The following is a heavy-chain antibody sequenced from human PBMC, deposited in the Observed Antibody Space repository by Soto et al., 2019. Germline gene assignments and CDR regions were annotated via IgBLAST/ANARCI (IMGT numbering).Heavy chain of an antibody. CDR1: GFTFSSYS. V-gene: IGHV3-21*01. CDR3: AKDIRYQLLNYYYYVMDV. J-gene: IGHJ6*02. CDR2: ISSSSSYI. D-gene: IGHD2-2*01. Sequence: GGSLRLSCAASGFTFSSYSMNWVRQAPGKGLEWVSSISSSSSYIYYADSVKGRFTISRDNSKNTLYLQMNSLRAEDTAVYYGAKDIRYQLLNYYYYVMDVWGQGTTVTVSS.